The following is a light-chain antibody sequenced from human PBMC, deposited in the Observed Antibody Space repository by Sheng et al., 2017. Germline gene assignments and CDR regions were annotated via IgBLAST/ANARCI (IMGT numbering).Light chain of an antibody. V-gene: IGKV1-39*01. J-gene: IGKJ5*01. Sequence: DIQMTQSPSSLSASVGDRVTITCRASQSISIYLNWYQQNPGKAPKLLIYAASSLQSGVPSRFSGSGSGTDFTLTINSLQPEDFATYFCQQSSAFPITFGQGTRLDI. CDR1: QSISIY. CDR2: AAS. CDR3: QQSSAFPIT.